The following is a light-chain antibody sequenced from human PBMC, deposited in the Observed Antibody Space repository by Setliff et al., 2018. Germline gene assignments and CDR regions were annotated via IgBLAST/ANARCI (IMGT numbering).Light chain of an antibody. V-gene: IGLV2-8*01. CDR3: SSYEGTNNFV. Sequence: QSVLTQPLSASGSPGQSVTISCTGTSSDISPYNYVSWYQQHPGKAPKLMIYQVTQRPSGVPDRFSGSKSGDTASLTVSGLQAEDEADYYCSSYEGTNNFVFGTGTKVTVL. CDR1: SSDISPYNY. CDR2: QVT. J-gene: IGLJ1*01.